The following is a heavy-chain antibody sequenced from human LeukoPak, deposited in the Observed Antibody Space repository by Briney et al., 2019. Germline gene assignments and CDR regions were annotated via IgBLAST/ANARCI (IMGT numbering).Heavy chain of an antibody. J-gene: IGHJ4*02. V-gene: IGHV3-30-3*01. CDR1: GFTSSSYA. CDR2: ISYDGSNK. D-gene: IGHD2-2*01. CDR3: ARGDQYYFDY. Sequence: PGRSLRLSCAASGFTSSSYAMHWVRQAPGKGLEWVAVISYDGSNKYYADSVKGRFTISRDNSKNTLYLQMNSLRAEDTAVYYCARGDQYYFDYWGQGTLVTVSS.